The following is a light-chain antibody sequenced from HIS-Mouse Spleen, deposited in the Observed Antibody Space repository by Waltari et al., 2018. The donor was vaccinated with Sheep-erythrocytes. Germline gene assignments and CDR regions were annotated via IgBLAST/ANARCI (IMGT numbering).Light chain of an antibody. CDR2: DVS. CDR1: SSDFGGYNY. Sequence: QSALTQPRSVSGSPGQSVTISCTGTSSDFGGYNYVSWYQQNQGKAPKLMIYDVSKRPSGVPDRFSGSKSGNTASLTISGLQAEDEADYYCCSYAGSYNHVFATGTKVTVL. V-gene: IGLV2-11*01. J-gene: IGLJ1*01. CDR3: CSYAGSYNHV.